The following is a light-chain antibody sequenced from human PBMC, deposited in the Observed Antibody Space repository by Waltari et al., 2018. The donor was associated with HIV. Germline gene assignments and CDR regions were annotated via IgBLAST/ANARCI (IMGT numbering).Light chain of an antibody. CDR3: QQYYSTPLT. CDR2: WAS. V-gene: IGKV4-1*01. J-gene: IGKJ2*01. Sequence: DIVMTQSPDSLAVSLGERATINCKSSQSVLYSSNNKNYLVWYQQKPGQPPKLLIYWASTRESGVPDRFSGSGSGTDFTLTISSLQDEDVAVYYCQQYYSTPLTFGQGTKLEIK. CDR1: QSVLYSSNNKNY.